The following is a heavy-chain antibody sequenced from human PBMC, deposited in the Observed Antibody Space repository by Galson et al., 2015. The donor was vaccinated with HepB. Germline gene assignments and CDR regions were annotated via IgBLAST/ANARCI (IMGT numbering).Heavy chain of an antibody. CDR3: TRGYYYDSSGYYYVGYFQH. V-gene: IGHV3-49*03. J-gene: IGHJ1*01. Sequence: SLRLSCAAFGFTFGDYAMSWFRQAPGKGLEWVGFIRSKAYGGTTEYAASVKGRFTIPRDDSKSIAYPQMNSLKTEDTAVYYCTRGYYYDSSGYYYVGYFQHWGQGTLVTVSS. CDR2: IRSKAYGGTT. CDR1: GFTFGDYA. D-gene: IGHD3-22*01.